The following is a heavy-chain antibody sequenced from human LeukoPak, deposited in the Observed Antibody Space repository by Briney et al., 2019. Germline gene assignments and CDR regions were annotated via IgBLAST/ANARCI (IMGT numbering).Heavy chain of an antibody. J-gene: IGHJ4*02. CDR3: AREYQLLYGY. D-gene: IGHD2-2*02. Sequence: PSETLSLTCTVSGGSISSGGYYWSWIRQHPGKGLEWIGYIYYNGSTYYNPSLKSRVTISVDTSKNQFSLKLSSVTAADTAVYYCAREYQLLYGYWGQGTLVTVSS. V-gene: IGHV4-31*03. CDR2: IYYNGST. CDR1: GGSISSGGYY.